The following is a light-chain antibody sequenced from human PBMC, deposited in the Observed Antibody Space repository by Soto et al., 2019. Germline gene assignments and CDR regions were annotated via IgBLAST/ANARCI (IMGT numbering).Light chain of an antibody. Sequence: DIQMTQSPPTLSASVGDRVTITCRASQSISIWLAWFQQKPGKAPKLLIYDASNLQSGVPSRFSGSGSGTEFTLTISSLQPDDFATYYCQQYNSSSVTFGQGTKVEIK. CDR1: QSISIW. CDR3: QQYNSSSVT. V-gene: IGKV1-5*01. CDR2: DAS. J-gene: IGKJ1*01.